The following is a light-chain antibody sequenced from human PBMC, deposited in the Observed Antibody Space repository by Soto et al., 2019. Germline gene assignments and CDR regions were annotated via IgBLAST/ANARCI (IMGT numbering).Light chain of an antibody. Sequence: QSVLTQPASVSGSPRQSITISCTGASSDVGGYTHVSWYQQQPGKAPKLMIYEVNNRPSGVSNRFSGSKSGNTASLTISGLQAEDEADYYCSSYTSSSTLYVFGTGTKVTVL. CDR2: EVN. V-gene: IGLV2-14*01. CDR3: SSYTSSSTLYV. CDR1: SSDVGGYTH. J-gene: IGLJ1*01.